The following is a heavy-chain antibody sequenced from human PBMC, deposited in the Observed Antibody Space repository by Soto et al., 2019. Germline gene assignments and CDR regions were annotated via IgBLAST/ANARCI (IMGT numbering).Heavy chain of an antibody. CDR1: GYSFNSYW. J-gene: IGHJ3*01. D-gene: IGHD3-9*01. CDR2: IYPDDSDI. Sequence: PGESLKISCKASGYSFNSYWIGWVRQKPGKGLEWMGSIYPDDSDIRYSPSFQGQVTISADKSITTAYLQWSSLKASDTAIYYCARQFLTGYYNYREAFDVWGHGTMVTVSS. CDR3: ARQFLTGYYNYREAFDV. V-gene: IGHV5-51*01.